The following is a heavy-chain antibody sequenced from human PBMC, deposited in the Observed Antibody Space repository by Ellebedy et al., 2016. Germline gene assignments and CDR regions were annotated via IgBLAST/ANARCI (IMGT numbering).Heavy chain of an antibody. CDR3: ARGYTGYDTFDY. D-gene: IGHD5-12*01. CDR1: GGSISSYY. Sequence: SETLSLTCTVSGGSISSYYWSWIRQPPGKGLEWIGYIYYSGSTKYNPSLKSRVTISVDTSKSQFSLKVSSVTAADTAVYYCARGYTGYDTFDYWGQGTLVTVSS. V-gene: IGHV4-59*01. CDR2: IYYSGST. J-gene: IGHJ4*02.